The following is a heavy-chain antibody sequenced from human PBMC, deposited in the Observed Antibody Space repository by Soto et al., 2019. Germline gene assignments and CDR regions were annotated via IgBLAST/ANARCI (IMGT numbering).Heavy chain of an antibody. Sequence: GGSLRLSCAASGFTFSSYAMHWVRQAPGKGLEWVAVISYDGSNKYYADFVKGRFTISRDNSKNTLYLQMNSLRAEDTAVYYCASDGWQQRGKDYYYYGMDVWGQGTTVTVSS. CDR2: ISYDGSNK. J-gene: IGHJ6*02. CDR1: GFTFSSYA. D-gene: IGHD6-13*01. CDR3: ASDGWQQRGKDYYYYGMDV. V-gene: IGHV3-30-3*01.